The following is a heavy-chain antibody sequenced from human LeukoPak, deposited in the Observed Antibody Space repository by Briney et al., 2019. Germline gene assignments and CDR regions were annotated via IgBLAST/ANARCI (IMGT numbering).Heavy chain of an antibody. Sequence: SQTLSLTCTVSSGSISSGDYYWSWIRQHPGKGLEWIGYINFSGSTYYNPSLKSRVTISVDTSKNQFSLRLSSVTAADTAVYYCARDKGGSRTFDYWGQGTLVIVSS. CDR3: ARDKGGSRTFDY. CDR2: INFSGST. CDR1: SGSISSGDYY. V-gene: IGHV4-31*03. J-gene: IGHJ4*02. D-gene: IGHD6-13*01.